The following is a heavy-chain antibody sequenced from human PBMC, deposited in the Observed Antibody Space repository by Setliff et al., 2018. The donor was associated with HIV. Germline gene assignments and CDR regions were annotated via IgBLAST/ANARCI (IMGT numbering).Heavy chain of an antibody. CDR3: ARDHDIRSPSANSGYDFDY. CDR1: GFRFRSYG. Sequence: GGSLRLSCAASGFRFRSYGMHWVRQAPGKGLEWVVIIWFDGNKKYYADSVKGRFTISRDNSKNTLYLQMNSLRAEDTAVYYCARDHDIRSPSANSGYDFDYWGQGTLVTSPQ. D-gene: IGHD5-12*01. V-gene: IGHV3-33*08. J-gene: IGHJ4*02. CDR2: IWFDGNKK.